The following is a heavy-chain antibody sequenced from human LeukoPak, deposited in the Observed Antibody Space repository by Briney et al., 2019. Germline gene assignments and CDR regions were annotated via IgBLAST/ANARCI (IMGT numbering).Heavy chain of an antibody. Sequence: RGSLRLSCEASGFTFTTYSMTWVRPAPGEGLEWVSIISSCSSAIFSADALKGRFTISRDDAKNLLYLDMNSLRAEDTAVYYCARGHTAVTRHFDFWGQGTLVTVSS. CDR3: ARGHTAVTRHFDF. J-gene: IGHJ4*02. V-gene: IGHV3-21*01. D-gene: IGHD4-17*01. CDR1: GFTFTTYS. CDR2: ISSCSSAI.